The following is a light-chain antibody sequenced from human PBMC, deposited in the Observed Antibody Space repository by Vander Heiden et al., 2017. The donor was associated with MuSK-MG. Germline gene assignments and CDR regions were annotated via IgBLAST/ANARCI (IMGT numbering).Light chain of an antibody. CDR1: QSVSSSF. Sequence: EFVLTQSPGTLSLSPGERATLSCRASQSVSSSFLAWYQQKPGQTPRLLIYRASSRATGIPDRFSGSGSGTDFTLTISRLEPEDFAVYYCQQYGSSPMCSFGQGTKLEIK. V-gene: IGKV3-20*01. CDR2: RAS. CDR3: QQYGSSPMCS. J-gene: IGKJ2*04.